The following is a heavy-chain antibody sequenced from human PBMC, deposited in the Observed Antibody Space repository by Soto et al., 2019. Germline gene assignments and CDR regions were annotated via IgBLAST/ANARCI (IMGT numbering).Heavy chain of an antibody. J-gene: IGHJ4*02. CDR3: ARGRYGDY. V-gene: IGHV1-18*01. CDR2: ISAHNGNT. Sequence: QVHLVQSGTDVKKPGASVKVSCKGSGYAFTTYGITWVRQAPGQGLEWMGWISAHNGNTNYAQKLQGRVTVTRDTSTSTAYMELRSPRSDDTAVYYCARGRYGDYWGQGALVTVSS. D-gene: IGHD1-1*01. CDR1: GYAFTTYG.